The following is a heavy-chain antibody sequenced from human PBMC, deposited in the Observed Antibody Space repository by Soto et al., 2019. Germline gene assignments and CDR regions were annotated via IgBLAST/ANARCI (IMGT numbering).Heavy chain of an antibody. CDR2: IYYTGTT. D-gene: IGHD6-13*01. Sequence: SETLSLTCTVSGGSIRDYYWGWIRQSPGKGLDWIGYIYYTGTTKYNPSLKSRVTISVDSSKNQFSLKLDSVTAADTAVYYCARDSSSWLYNCFDPWGQRTLVTVSS. V-gene: IGHV4-59*08. CDR3: ARDSSSWLYNCFDP. J-gene: IGHJ5*02. CDR1: GGSIRDYY.